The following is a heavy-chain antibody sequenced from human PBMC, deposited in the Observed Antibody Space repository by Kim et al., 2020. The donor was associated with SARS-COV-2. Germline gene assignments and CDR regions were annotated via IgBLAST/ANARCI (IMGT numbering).Heavy chain of an antibody. CDR3: ARGLKLRGYSSGWTPPIP. CDR2: INHSGST. V-gene: IGHV4-34*01. CDR1: GGSFSGYY. Sequence: SETLSLTCAVYGGSFSGYYWSWIRQPPGKGLEWIGEINHSGSTNYNPSLKSRVTISVDTSKNQFSLKLSSVTAADTAVYYCARGLKLRGYSSGWTPPIPWGQGTLVTVSS. D-gene: IGHD6-19*01. J-gene: IGHJ5*02.